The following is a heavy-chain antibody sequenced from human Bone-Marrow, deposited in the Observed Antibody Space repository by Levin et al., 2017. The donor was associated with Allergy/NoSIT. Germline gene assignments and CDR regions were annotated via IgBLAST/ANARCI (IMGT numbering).Heavy chain of an antibody. D-gene: IGHD5-18*01. CDR2: INSGSGYI. CDR3: ARLATLHTEIFKRNPDYYNGMDV. CDR1: GFAFSNYK. Sequence: NTGGSLRLSCIASGFAFSNYKMTWVRLAPGKGLEWLSSINSGSGYIYYADSVKGRFTISRDNAENSLYLHMNSLRADDTAVYYCARLATLHTEIFKRNPDYYNGMDVWGQGTAVIVSS. V-gene: IGHV3-21*01. J-gene: IGHJ6*02.